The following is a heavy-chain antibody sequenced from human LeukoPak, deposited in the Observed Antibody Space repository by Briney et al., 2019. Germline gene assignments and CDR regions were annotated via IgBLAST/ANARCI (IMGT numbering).Heavy chain of an antibody. CDR2: IKQDGTQT. CDR3: ASDLSQTGAFNI. J-gene: IGHJ3*02. D-gene: IGHD7-27*01. CDR1: GFMFNSYA. V-gene: IGHV3-7*01. Sequence: PGGSLRLSCAASGFMFNSYAMNWVRQAPGKGLEWVANIKQDGTQTYYVDSVKGRFTISRDNARSSLYLQMNSLRVEDTAVYYCASDLSQTGAFNIWGQGTMVTVSS.